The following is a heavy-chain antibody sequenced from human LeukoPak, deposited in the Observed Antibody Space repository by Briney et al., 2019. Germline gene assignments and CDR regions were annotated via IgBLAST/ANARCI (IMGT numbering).Heavy chain of an antibody. J-gene: IGHJ4*02. V-gene: IGHV3-21*01. CDR1: GFNFSSYS. CDR3: ARSFNPVYGDSL. CDR2: ISSSSSYI. Sequence: PGGSLSLSCAASGFNFSSYSMNLVRQAPGKGLEWVSSISSSSSYIYYADSVKGRFTISRDNAKNSLYLQMNSLRAEDTAVYYRARSFNPVYGDSLWRQGTLVTVSS. D-gene: IGHD4-17*01.